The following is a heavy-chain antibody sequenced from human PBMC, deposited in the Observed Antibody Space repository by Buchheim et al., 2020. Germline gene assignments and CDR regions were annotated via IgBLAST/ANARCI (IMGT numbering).Heavy chain of an antibody. Sequence: QVQLVQSGAEVRKPGASVKVSCKASGYTFTNYYIHWVRQAPGQGLEWMGIINSGGGSTTYAQKFQGRVTLTRDTSTSTVYMELNSLRSEDTAVYYCGRAYSYGSFDYWGQGTL. D-gene: IGHD5-18*01. CDR1: GYTFTNYY. J-gene: IGHJ4*02. V-gene: IGHV1-46*03. CDR3: GRAYSYGSFDY. CDR2: INSGGGST.